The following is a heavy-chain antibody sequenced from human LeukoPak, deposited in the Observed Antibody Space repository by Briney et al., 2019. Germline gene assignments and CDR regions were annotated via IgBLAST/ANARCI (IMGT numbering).Heavy chain of an antibody. J-gene: IGHJ4*02. V-gene: IGHV3-23*01. CDR2: ISGSGGST. D-gene: IGHD6-19*01. CDR3: AKEEEWLAQGYFDY. CDR1: GFTFSSYA. Sequence: GGFLRLSCAASGFTFSSYAMSWVRQAPGKGLEWVSAISGSGGSTYSADSVKGRFTISRDNSTTTLYLHINSLRAEDTAVYYCAKEEEWLAQGYFDYWGQGTLVTVSS.